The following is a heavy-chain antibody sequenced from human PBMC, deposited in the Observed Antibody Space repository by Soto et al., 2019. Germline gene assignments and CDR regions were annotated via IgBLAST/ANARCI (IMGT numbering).Heavy chain of an antibody. CDR2: IFYSGST. J-gene: IGHJ4*02. Sequence: SETLSLTCTVSGGSVSSYSWSWIRQPPGKGLEWIGYIFYSGSTTYNPSLKSRVTISVDTSKNQFSLKLNSVTAADTAVYYCARGDSIGWPMGYFDYWGQGXLVTVSS. CDR1: GGSVSSYS. D-gene: IGHD6-19*01. CDR3: ARGDSIGWPMGYFDY. V-gene: IGHV4-59*02.